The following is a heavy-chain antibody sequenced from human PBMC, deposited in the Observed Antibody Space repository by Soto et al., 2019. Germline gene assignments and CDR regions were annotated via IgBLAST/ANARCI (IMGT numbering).Heavy chain of an antibody. CDR3: AKWGPYDFSMGY. CDR2: VTHDGTNT. J-gene: IGHJ4*02. Sequence: PXXSPKLCFDTACFFFSNYGRHLVRQPPDPGQDWVAPVTHDGTNTYYADSVRGRFTISKDNSKNTLYLQMNSLRVDDTAVYYCAKWGPYDFSMGYWGQGALVTVS. D-gene: IGHD3-3*01. CDR1: CFFFSNYG. V-gene: IGHV3-30*18.